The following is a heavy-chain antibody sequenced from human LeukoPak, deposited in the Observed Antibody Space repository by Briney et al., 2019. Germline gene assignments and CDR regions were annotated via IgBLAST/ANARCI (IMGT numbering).Heavy chain of an antibody. CDR1: GYTFTGYY. CDR3: ARGELRYYAFDI. V-gene: IGHV1-2*02. J-gene: IGHJ3*02. CDR2: INPDSGGT. D-gene: IGHD3-9*01. Sequence: ASVKVSCKASGYTFTGYYMHWVRQAPGQGLEWMGWINPDSGGTNYAQKFQGRVTMTRDTSISTAYMELSRLRSDDTAVYYCARGELRYYAFDIWGQGTMVTVSS.